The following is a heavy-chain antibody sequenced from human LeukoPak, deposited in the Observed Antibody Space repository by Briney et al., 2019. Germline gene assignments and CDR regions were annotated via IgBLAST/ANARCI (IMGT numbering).Heavy chain of an antibody. J-gene: IGHJ4*02. Sequence: GGSLRLSCAVSGFTFEDYGMSWVRQGPGKGLEWVSSISSSSSYIYYADSVKGRFTISRDNAKNSLYLQMNSLRVEDTAVYYCARAPTFSGWFDYWGQGTLVTVSS. CDR1: GFTFEDYG. D-gene: IGHD6-19*01. V-gene: IGHV3-21*01. CDR3: ARAPTFSGWFDY. CDR2: ISSSSSYI.